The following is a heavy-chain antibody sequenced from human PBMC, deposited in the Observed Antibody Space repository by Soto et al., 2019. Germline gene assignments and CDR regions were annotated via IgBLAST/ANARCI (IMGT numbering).Heavy chain of an antibody. D-gene: IGHD6-13*01. Sequence: GASVKVSCKASGYTFTSYGISWVRQAPGQGLEWMGWISAYNGNTNYAQKFQGRVTITADESTSTAYMELSSLRSEDTAVYYCARVARIAAAKIKDAFDIWGQGTMVTVSS. CDR3: ARVARIAAAKIKDAFDI. V-gene: IGHV1-18*01. CDR2: ISAYNGNT. J-gene: IGHJ3*02. CDR1: GYTFTSYG.